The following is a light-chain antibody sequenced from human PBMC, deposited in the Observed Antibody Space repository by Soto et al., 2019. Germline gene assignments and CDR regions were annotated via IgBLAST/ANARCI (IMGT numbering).Light chain of an antibody. CDR3: QLWDGGSGHRV. V-gene: IGLV3-21*04. J-gene: IGLJ2*01. CDR1: NIGSKS. Sequence: SYVLTQPPSVSVAPGKAARITCGGNNIGSKSVQWYQQKPGQAPLLVIYYDRDRPSGIPERFSGSNSGNTATLTISRVEAGDEADYYCQLWDGGSGHRVFGGGTKVTVL. CDR2: YDR.